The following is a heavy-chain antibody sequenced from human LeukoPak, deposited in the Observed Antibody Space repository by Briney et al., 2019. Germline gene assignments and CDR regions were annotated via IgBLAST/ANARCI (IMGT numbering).Heavy chain of an antibody. J-gene: IGHJ5*02. V-gene: IGHV1-69*01. CDR1: GGTFSGYA. CDR2: IIPIFGTA. D-gene: IGHD3-10*01. Sequence: GASVKVSCKASGGTFSGYAISWVRQAPGQGLEWMGGIIPIFGTANYAQKFQGRVTITADESTSTAYMELSSLRSEDTAVYYCARGYYYGSGSYSPLFDPWGQGTLVTVSS. CDR3: ARGYYYGSGSYSPLFDP.